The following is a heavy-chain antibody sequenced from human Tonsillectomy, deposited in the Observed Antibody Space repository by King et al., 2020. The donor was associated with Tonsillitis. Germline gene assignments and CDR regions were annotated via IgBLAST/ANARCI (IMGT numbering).Heavy chain of an antibody. CDR1: GFTFNSYA. CDR3: AKDLGYCTSISCHALAFDI. D-gene: IGHD2-2*01. V-gene: IGHV3-23*03. CDR2: VYSGGSST. Sequence: QLVESGGGLVQPGGSLRLSCAASGFTFNSYAMSWVRQAPRKGLEWVSVVYSGGSSTNYADSVKGRFTISRDNSKNTLYLQMNSLSDEDTAVYYCAKDLGYCTSISCHALAFDIWGQGTMVTVSS. J-gene: IGHJ3*02.